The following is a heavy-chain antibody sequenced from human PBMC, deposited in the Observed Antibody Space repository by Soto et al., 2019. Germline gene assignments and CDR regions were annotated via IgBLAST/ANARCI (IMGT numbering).Heavy chain of an antibody. CDR1: GFTFSSYG. CDR2: ISYDGSNK. D-gene: IGHD2-2*01. V-gene: IGHV3-30*18. J-gene: IGHJ4*02. CDR3: AKLLGHHKNVVPAALDY. Sequence: GGSLRLSCAASGFTFSSYGMHWVRQAPGKGLEWVAVISYDGSNKYYADSVKGRFTISRDNSKNTLYLQMNSLRAEDTAVYYCAKLLGHHKNVVPAALDYWGQGTLVTVSS.